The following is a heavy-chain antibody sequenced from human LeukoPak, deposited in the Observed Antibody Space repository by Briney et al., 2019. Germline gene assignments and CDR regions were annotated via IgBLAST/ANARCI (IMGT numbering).Heavy chain of an antibody. V-gene: IGHV3-7*01. Sequence: GGSLRLSCAAPGFTFSSYWMSWVRQAPGKGLEWVANIKQDGSEKYYVDSVKGRFTISRDNAKNSLYLQMNSLRAEDTAVYYCARDGYNSGFDYWGQGTLVTVSS. J-gene: IGHJ4*02. CDR1: GFTFSSYW. CDR3: ARDGYNSGFDY. CDR2: IKQDGSEK. D-gene: IGHD5-24*01.